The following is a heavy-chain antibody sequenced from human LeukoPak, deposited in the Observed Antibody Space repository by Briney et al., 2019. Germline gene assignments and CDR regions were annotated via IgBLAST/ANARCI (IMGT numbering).Heavy chain of an antibody. D-gene: IGHD6-13*01. CDR1: GGSLSAYY. V-gene: IGHV4-34*01. CDR2: INHSGST. Sequence: SETLSLTCAVHGGSLSAYYWSWIRQPPGKGLEWIGEINHSGSTNYNPSLKSRVTISVDTSKNQFSLKLSSMTAADTAVYYCARGLGSIAAAVYFDYWGPGTLVTVSS. J-gene: IGHJ4*02. CDR3: ARGLGSIAAAVYFDY.